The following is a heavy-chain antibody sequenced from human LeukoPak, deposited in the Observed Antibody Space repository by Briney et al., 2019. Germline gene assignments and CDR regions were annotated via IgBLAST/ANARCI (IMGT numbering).Heavy chain of an antibody. CDR3: ARYDRSDWHGFDY. D-gene: IGHD3-22*01. CDR1: GFTFTSSW. V-gene: IGHV3-7*01. CDR2: IKPDESEK. J-gene: IGHJ4*02. Sequence: HPGGSLRLSCAASGFTFTSSWMSWVRQAPEKGLEWVANIKPDESEKYYVDSVKGRFTVSRDNAKNSLYLQMSSLGADDTAVYYCARYDRSDWHGFDYWGQGILVTVSS.